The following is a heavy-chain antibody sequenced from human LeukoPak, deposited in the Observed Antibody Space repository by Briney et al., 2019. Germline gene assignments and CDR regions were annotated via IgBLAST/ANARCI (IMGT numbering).Heavy chain of an antibody. CDR2: IYTSGST. Sequence: SETLSLTCTVSGGSISSYYWSWIRQPAGKGLEWIGRIYTSGSTNYNPSLKSRVTMSVDTSKNQFSLRVTSVTVADTAVYYCARRSDRSGSPLRNWGQGTLVTVSS. J-gene: IGHJ4*02. CDR1: GGSISSYY. D-gene: IGHD3-10*01. V-gene: IGHV4-4*07. CDR3: ARRSDRSGSPLRN.